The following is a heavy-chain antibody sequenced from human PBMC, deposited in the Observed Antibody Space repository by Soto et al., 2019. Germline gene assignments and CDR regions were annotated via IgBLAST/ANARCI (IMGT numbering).Heavy chain of an antibody. CDR1: GYTFTAYA. V-gene: IGHV1-3*01. J-gene: IGHJ4*02. CDR3: ARDSDASVTH. CDR2: INAGNGDT. D-gene: IGHD4-17*01. Sequence: QVHLVQSGAEVKKPGASVKVSCKASGYTFTAYAIHWVRQAPGQGLEWMAWINAGNGDTKYSQKFQGRVTVTRDTSASTGYMELSSLRSEDTAVYYCARDSDASVTHWGQGTLVTVSS.